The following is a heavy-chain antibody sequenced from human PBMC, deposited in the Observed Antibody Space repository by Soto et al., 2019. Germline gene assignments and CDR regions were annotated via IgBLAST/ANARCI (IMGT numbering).Heavy chain of an antibody. CDR3: SRGSASVGRQVVDS. V-gene: IGHV3-33*01. CDR2: IWYDGNNK. J-gene: IGHJ4*02. Sequence: QVQLVESGGGVVQPGRSLRLSCAVSGFTFSSYGMHWVRQAPGKGLEWVAVIWYDGNNKEYADSVKGRFTISRDNSKNTLYLQMNSLRAEDTAVYYCSRGSASVGRQVVDSWGQGTLVTVAS. D-gene: IGHD1-26*01. CDR1: GFTFSSYG.